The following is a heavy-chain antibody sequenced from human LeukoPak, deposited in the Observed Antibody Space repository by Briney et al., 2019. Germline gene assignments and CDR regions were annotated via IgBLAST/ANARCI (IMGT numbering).Heavy chain of an antibody. V-gene: IGHV1-18*01. Sequence: GASVKVSCKASGYTFTSYGISWVRQAPGQGLEWMGWISPYHSGFTNDALQHRFTMTTDTSTSTAYMELRNLRSDDTAVYYCARDERGYGGDLGYFDSWGQGTQVTVSS. J-gene: IGHJ4*02. CDR2: ISPYHSGFT. CDR3: ARDERGYGGDLGYFDS. D-gene: IGHD2-21*02. CDR1: GYTFTSYG.